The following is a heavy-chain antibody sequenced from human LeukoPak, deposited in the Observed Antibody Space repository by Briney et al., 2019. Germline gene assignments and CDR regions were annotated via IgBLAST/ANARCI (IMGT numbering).Heavy chain of an antibody. V-gene: IGHV7-4-1*02. CDR3: AREERFGESEDYFDY. J-gene: IGHJ4*02. Sequence: ASVKVSCTASGYTFTSFAMNWVRQAPGQGLEWMGWINTNTGNPTYAQGFTGRFVFSLDTSVSTAYLQISSLKAEDTAVYYCAREERFGESEDYFDYWGQGTLVTVSS. D-gene: IGHD3-10*01. CDR2: INTNTGNP. CDR1: GYTFTSFA.